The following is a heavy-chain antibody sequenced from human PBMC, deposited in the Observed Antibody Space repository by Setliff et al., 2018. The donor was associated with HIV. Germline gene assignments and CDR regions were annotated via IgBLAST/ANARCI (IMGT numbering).Heavy chain of an antibody. D-gene: IGHD6-19*01. Sequence: ASVKVSCKASGYSFARYGLSWVRQAPGQGLEWMGWISGFNGNTNYAQKLQGRVTMTTDTSTSTAYMELRSLRSDDTAVYYCARDRFGSGWFDPWGQGTLVTVSS. J-gene: IGHJ5*02. CDR1: GYSFARYG. CDR2: ISGFNGNT. CDR3: ARDRFGSGWFDP. V-gene: IGHV1-18*01.